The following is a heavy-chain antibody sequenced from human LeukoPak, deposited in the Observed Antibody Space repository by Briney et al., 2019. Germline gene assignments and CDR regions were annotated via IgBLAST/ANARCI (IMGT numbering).Heavy chain of an antibody. CDR1: GGTFSNFV. J-gene: IGHJ4*02. CDR2: INPVFVTP. Sequence: SVKVSCKASGGTFSNFVISWVRQAPGQGLEWMGGINPVFVTPNYAQKFQGRVTLTADESTRTAYMEMSSLRSDDTALYYCATDRDYYDTAGYYLFDYWGQGTLVTVSS. V-gene: IGHV1-69*13. CDR3: ATDRDYYDTAGYYLFDY. D-gene: IGHD3-22*01.